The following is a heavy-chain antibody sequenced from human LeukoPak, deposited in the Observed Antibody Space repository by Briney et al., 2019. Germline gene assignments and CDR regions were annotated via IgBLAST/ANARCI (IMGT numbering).Heavy chain of an antibody. D-gene: IGHD3-3*01. CDR1: GYTFTGYY. CDR3: ARALLPITIFGVARIPRRGWFDP. Sequence: GASVKVSCKASGYTFTGYYMHWVRQAPGQGLEWMGWINTNTGNPTYAQGFTGRFVFSLDTSVSTAYLQISSLKAEDTAVYYCARALLPITIFGVARIPRRGWFDPWGQGTLVTVSS. CDR2: INTNTGNP. J-gene: IGHJ5*02. V-gene: IGHV7-4-1*02.